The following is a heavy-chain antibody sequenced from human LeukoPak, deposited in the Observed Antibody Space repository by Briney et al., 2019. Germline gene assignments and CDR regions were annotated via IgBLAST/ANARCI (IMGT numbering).Heavy chain of an antibody. J-gene: IGHJ3*02. Sequence: PSETLSLTCAVYGGSFSGYYWSWIRQPPGKGLEWIGEINHSGSTNYNPSLKSRVTISVDTSKNQFSLKLSSVTAADTAVYYCAGGVVTAIRNRGAFDIWGQGTMVTVSS. CDR3: AGGVVTAIRNRGAFDI. D-gene: IGHD2-21*02. CDR2: INHSGST. V-gene: IGHV4-34*01. CDR1: GGSFSGYY.